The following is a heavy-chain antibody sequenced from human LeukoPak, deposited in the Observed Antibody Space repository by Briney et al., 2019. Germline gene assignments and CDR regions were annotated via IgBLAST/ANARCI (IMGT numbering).Heavy chain of an antibody. J-gene: IGHJ6*02. CDR2: ISGSGGST. V-gene: IGHV3-23*01. CDR3: ARDPIGQESGSCYWGECYYYHGMDV. CDR1: GFTFSSYA. Sequence: QPGGSLRLSCAASGFTFSSYAMSWVRQAPGKGLEWVSAISGSGGSTYYADSVKGRFTISRDNSKNTLYLQMNSLRAEDTAVYYCARDPIGQESGSCYWGECYYYHGMDVWGQGTSVTVSS. D-gene: IGHD2-15*01.